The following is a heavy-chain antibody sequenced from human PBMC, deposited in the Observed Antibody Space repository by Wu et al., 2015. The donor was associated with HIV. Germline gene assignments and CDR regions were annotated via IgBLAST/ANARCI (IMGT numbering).Heavy chain of an antibody. Sequence: QVQLVQSGAEVKKPGASVKVSCKASGYTFTGYYMHWVRQAPGQGLEWMGGIIPIFGTTNYAQKFQDRVTITTDKSTTTSFLELNSLRSEDTAVYFCARVAVAGYNWFDPWGQGTLVTVSS. CDR3: ARVAVAGYNWFDP. J-gene: IGHJ5*02. CDR2: IIPIFGTT. V-gene: IGHV1-69*06. CDR1: GYTFTGYY. D-gene: IGHD6-19*01.